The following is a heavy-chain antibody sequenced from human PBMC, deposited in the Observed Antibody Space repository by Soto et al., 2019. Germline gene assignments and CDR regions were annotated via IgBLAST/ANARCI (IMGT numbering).Heavy chain of an antibody. Sequence: GASVKVSCKASGFTFTISAVQWVRQARGQRLEWIGWIVVGSGNTNYAQKFQERVTITRDMSTSTAYMELSSLRSEDTAVYYCAAETHSGYPSFDYWGQGTLVTVSS. CDR1: GFTFTISA. CDR3: AAETHSGYPSFDY. V-gene: IGHV1-58*01. J-gene: IGHJ4*02. CDR2: IVVGSGNT. D-gene: IGHD5-12*01.